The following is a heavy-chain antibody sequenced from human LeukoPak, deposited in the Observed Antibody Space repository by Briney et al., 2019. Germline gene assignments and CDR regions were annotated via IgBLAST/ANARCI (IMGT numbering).Heavy chain of an antibody. CDR2: ISGSGGIT. Sequence: GGSLRLSCAASGFTFSSCAMNWVRQAPGKGLEWVSGISGSGGITHYADSVRGRFTISRDNSKNTLYLQMNSLRAEDTALYYCARDTHYYGSGSPAFDLWGRGTMVTVSS. CDR1: GFTFSSCA. J-gene: IGHJ3*01. CDR3: ARDTHYYGSGSPAFDL. V-gene: IGHV3-23*01. D-gene: IGHD3-10*01.